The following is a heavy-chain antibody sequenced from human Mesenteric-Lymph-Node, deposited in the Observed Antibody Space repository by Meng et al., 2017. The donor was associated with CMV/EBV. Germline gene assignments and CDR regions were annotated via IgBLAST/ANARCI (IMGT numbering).Heavy chain of an antibody. J-gene: IGHJ4*02. Sequence: GSLRLSCTVSGGSISSYYWSWIRQPPGRGLEWIGSVSYSGDTDYNPSLKSRVTISVDTSKNQFSLKLSSVTAADTAVYYCARETYPGSGTYFDYWGQGTLVTVSS. V-gene: IGHV4-59*12. CDR2: VSYSGDT. CDR1: GGSISSYY. D-gene: IGHD1-26*01. CDR3: ARETYPGSGTYFDY.